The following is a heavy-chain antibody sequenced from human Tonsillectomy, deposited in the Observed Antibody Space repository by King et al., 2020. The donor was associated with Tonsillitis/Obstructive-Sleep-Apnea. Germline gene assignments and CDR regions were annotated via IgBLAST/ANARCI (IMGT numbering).Heavy chain of an antibody. CDR2: IDPSGGFT. J-gene: IGHJ4*02. D-gene: IGHD3-10*01. CDR1: GFTFTSYC. Sequence: QLVQSGAEVKKPGASVKVSCKTSGFTFTSYCMHWVRQAPGQGLEWMGIIDPSGGFTTYAQKFQGRVTMTTDTSTSTVYMELSSLRSEATAVYYCARGPFGVTRCYFDYWGQGTLVTVSS. CDR3: ARGPFGVTRCYFDY. V-gene: IGHV1-46*01.